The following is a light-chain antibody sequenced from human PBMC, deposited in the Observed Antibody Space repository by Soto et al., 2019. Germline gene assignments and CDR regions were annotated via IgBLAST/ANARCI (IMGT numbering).Light chain of an antibody. Sequence: DIQMAQAPSTLSASVGDRVTITCRAGQGIRSWLAWYQQKTGKDPKLLSYDGSSLESGVPSRVSGSGTGTKFTLTLSSLQTDDFASYYCQQYDSYSWTFGQGTKVDIK. CDR2: DGS. CDR1: QGIRSW. CDR3: QQYDSYSWT. V-gene: IGKV1-5*01. J-gene: IGKJ1*01.